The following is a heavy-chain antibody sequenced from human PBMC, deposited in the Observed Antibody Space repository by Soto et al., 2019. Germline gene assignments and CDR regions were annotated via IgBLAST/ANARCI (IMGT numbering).Heavy chain of an antibody. V-gene: IGHV4-31*02. Sequence: WTWIRQHPGKGLEWIGYIYYSGTTYYNPSLKSRLTISVDTSKNQFSLKLSSVTAADTAVYYCASEPSIWGQGTLVTVSS. CDR2: IYYSGTT. CDR3: ASEPSI. J-gene: IGHJ4*02.